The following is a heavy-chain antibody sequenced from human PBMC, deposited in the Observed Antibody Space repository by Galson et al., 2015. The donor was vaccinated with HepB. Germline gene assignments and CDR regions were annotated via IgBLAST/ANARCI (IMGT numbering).Heavy chain of an antibody. V-gene: IGHV2-70*11. D-gene: IGHD3-3*01. Sequence: PALVKPTQTLTLTCTFSGFSLSASTMCVSWIRQPPGKALEWLGRIDWDDDKYYNTSLKTRLTISKDTSKNEVVLRMTNMDPVDTATYFCARLLLRRGYDSGDAFDFWAKGQWSSSPQ. J-gene: IGHJ3*01. CDR3: ARLLLRRGYDSGDAFDF. CDR2: IDWDDDK. CDR1: GFSLSASTMC.